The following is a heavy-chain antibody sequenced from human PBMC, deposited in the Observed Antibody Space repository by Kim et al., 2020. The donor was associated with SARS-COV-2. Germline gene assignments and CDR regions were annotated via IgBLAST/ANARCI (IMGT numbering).Heavy chain of an antibody. D-gene: IGHD5-12*01. J-gene: IGHJ4*02. CDR3: ARDHFGYSGYDGIDY. Sequence: DSVKGQFTISRDNAKNSLYLQMNSLRAEDTAVYYCARDHFGYSGYDGIDYWGQGTLVTVSS. V-gene: IGHV3-21*01.